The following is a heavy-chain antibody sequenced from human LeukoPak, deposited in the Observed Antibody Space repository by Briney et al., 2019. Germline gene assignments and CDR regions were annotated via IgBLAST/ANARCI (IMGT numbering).Heavy chain of an antibody. J-gene: IGHJ5*02. D-gene: IGHD6-13*01. CDR3: ARDKAQRIAAAGASNWFDP. CDR1: GGSISSGGYY. V-gene: IGHV4-31*03. Sequence: SQTLSLTCTVSGGSISSGGYYWSWIRQHPGKGLEWTGYIYYSGSTYYNPSLKSRVTISVDTSKNQFSLKLSSVTAADTAVYYCARDKAQRIAAAGASNWFDPWGQGTLVTVSS. CDR2: IYYSGST.